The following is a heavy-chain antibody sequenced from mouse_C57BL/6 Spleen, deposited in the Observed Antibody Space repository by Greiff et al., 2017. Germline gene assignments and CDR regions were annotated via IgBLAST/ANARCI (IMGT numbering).Heavy chain of an antibody. D-gene: IGHD1-1*01. Sequence: EVKLQESGPVLVKPGASVKMSCKASGYTFTDYYMNWVKQSHGKSLEWIGVINPYNGGTSYNQKFKGKATLTVDKSSSTAYMQLSSLTSEDSAVYYCASITTVVDYWGQGTTLTVSS. V-gene: IGHV1-19*01. CDR2: INPYNGGT. CDR1: GYTFTDYY. CDR3: ASITTVVDY. J-gene: IGHJ2*01.